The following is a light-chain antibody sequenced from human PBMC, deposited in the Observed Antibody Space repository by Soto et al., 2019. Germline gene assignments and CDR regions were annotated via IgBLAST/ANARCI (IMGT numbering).Light chain of an antibody. CDR3: HKYNHAPT. CDR2: ATS. V-gene: IGKV1-27*01. J-gene: IGKJ4*01. CDR1: QAISSY. Sequence: DIQLTQSPSSLSASVGDRVTITCRASQAISSYLAWYQQKPGKVPELLIYATSTLQSGAPSRFSGSGAGTAFTLTISSLQPEGVAAYYCHKYNHAPTFGGGNKVEIK.